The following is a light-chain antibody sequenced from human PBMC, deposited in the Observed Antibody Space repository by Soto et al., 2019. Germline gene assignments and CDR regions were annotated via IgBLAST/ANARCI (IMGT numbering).Light chain of an antibody. Sequence: EIVLTQSPATLSLSPGERATLSCRASQSVSSYLAWYQQKPGQAPRLLIYDASNSATGIPARFSGSGSGTDFALTISSLEPEDFAFYFCQQRSNCPPFTFGPGTKVDIK. J-gene: IGKJ3*01. V-gene: IGKV3-11*01. CDR1: QSVSSY. CDR2: DAS. CDR3: QQRSNCPPFT.